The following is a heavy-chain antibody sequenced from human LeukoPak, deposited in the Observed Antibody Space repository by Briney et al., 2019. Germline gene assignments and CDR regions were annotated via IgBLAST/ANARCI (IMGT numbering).Heavy chain of an antibody. J-gene: IGHJ5*02. D-gene: IGHD6-6*01. CDR2: IYYSGST. Sequence: PSETLSLTCTVSGGSISSTTYYWAWIRQPPGKGLEWIGSIYYSGSTYYNPSLKSRVTISVDTSKNQFSLKLSSVTAADTAVYYCARDGVRTFCSSCRWFDPWGQGTLVTVSS. V-gene: IGHV4-39*07. CDR3: ARDGVRTFCSSCRWFDP. CDR1: GGSISSTTYY.